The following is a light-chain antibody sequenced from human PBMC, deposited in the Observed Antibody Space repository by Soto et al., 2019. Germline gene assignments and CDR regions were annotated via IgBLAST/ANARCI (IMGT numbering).Light chain of an antibody. V-gene: IGLV2-14*03. CDR2: DVS. Sequence: QSALTQPASVSGSPGQSITMSCTGTSSDVGGYNYVSWYQQHPGKVPKLMIYDVSNRPSGVSNRFSGSKSGNTASLTISGLQAEDEADYYCSSYTISSTVVFGGGTKVTVL. CDR3: SSYTISSTVV. J-gene: IGLJ2*01. CDR1: SSDVGGYNY.